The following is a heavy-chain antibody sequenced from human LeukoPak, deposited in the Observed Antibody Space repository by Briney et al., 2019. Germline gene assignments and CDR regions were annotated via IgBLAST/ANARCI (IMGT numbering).Heavy chain of an antibody. J-gene: IGHJ6*02. CDR1: GFTFDRHT. D-gene: IGHD3-3*01. V-gene: IGHV3-43*01. Sequence: PEGSLRVSCAASGFTFDRHTMHWVRQPPGKGPEWVSLIGWDGTNIDYADSVKGRFTISRDNSKNFVYLQMHSLRTEDTALYYCTKDMEWGMDVWGQGTTVIVSS. CDR2: IGWDGTNI. CDR3: TKDMEWGMDV.